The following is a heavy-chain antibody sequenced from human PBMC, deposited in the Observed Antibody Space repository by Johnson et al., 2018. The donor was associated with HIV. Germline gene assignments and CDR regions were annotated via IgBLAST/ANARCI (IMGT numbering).Heavy chain of an antibody. CDR1: GLSFSKAW. D-gene: IGHD3-16*01. J-gene: IGHJ3*02. V-gene: IGHV3-23*04. CDR2: IRWKSGSL. CDR3: AKPPSMGADAFDI. Sequence: EVQLVESGGGLVKPGGSLRLSCAVYGLSFSKAWMSWVREAPGKGLEWVSGIRWKSGSLGYADSLRGRFNISRDNPKNTLYLQMNSLRAEDTGVYYCAKPPSMGADAFDIWGQGTMVTVSS.